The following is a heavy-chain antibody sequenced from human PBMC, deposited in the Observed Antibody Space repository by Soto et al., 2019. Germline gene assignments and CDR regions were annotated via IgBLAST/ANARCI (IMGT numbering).Heavy chain of an antibody. J-gene: IGHJ3*02. CDR2: ISLNSSSI. Sequence: SCAASGFTFDNYAMHWVRQAPGKGLEWVSGISLNSSSIAYADSVKGRFTISRDDARNSVYLQMNTLRHEDTAVYHCVRDHRWAFDIWGQGTVVTVSS. CDR1: GFTFDNYA. V-gene: IGHV3-9*01. D-gene: IGHD2-15*01. CDR3: VRDHRWAFDI.